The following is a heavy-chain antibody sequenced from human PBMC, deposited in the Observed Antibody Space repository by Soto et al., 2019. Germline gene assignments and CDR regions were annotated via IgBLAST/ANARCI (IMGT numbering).Heavy chain of an antibody. CDR3: AREPEDLTSNFDY. CDR2: IRSKAYGGTT. J-gene: IGHJ4*02. Sequence: GGSLRLSCTASGFTFGDYAMRWVRQAPGKGLEWVGFIRSKAYGGTTEYAASVKGRFTISRDNAKNSLYLEMNSLRAEDTAVYYCAREPEDLTSNFDYWGQGTLVTVSS. CDR1: GFTFGDYA. V-gene: IGHV3-49*04.